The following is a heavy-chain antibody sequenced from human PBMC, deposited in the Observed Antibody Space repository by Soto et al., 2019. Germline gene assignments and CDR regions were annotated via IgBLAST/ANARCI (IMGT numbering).Heavy chain of an antibody. V-gene: IGHV1-8*01. CDR2: MNPRSGNT. CDR1: GYTFNSYD. D-gene: IGHD3-10*01. CDR3: AGNPEFTGWFDP. Sequence: QVQLVQSGAEVKKPGASVKVSCKASGYTFNSYDINWVRQATGQGLEWMGWMNPRSGNTGYAQKFQGRVTLTRDTSISTAYMELSSLTSEDTAVYYCAGNPEFTGWFDPWGQGTLVTVSS. J-gene: IGHJ5*02.